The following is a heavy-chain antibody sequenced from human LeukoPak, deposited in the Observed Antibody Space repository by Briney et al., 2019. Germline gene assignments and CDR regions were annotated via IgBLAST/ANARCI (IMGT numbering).Heavy chain of an antibody. V-gene: IGHV1-18*01. CDR2: ISPYNGNT. Sequence: GASVKVSCKPYGYTFNTYGITWVRQAPGQGLEWMGWISPYNGNTNYAQKFQGRVTLTTDTSTSTAYMELSRLRSDDTAVYYCARDVGPGIGDYNWFDPWGQGTLVTVSS. D-gene: IGHD1-26*01. J-gene: IGHJ5*02. CDR3: ARDVGPGIGDYNWFDP. CDR1: GYTFNTYG.